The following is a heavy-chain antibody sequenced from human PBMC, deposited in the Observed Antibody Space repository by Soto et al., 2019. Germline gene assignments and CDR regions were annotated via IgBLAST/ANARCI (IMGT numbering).Heavy chain of an antibody. J-gene: IGHJ5*02. CDR1: GYTFTSYG. Sequence: ASVKVSCKASGYTFTSYGISWVRQAPGQGLEWMGWISAYNGNTNYAQKLQGRVTMTTDTSTSTAYMELRSLRSDDTAVYYCARGSGYYDSGGYYLGWFDPWGQGTLVTVSS. D-gene: IGHD3-22*01. CDR2: ISAYNGNT. V-gene: IGHV1-18*01. CDR3: ARGSGYYDSGGYYLGWFDP.